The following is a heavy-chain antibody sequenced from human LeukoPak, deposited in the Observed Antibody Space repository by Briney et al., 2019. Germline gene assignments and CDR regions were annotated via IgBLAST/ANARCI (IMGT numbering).Heavy chain of an antibody. CDR3: ARETVYYDFWSGYYTGWFDP. Sequence: KTSETLSLTCTVSGGSISSGSYYWSWIRQPAGKGLEWIGRIYTSGSTNYNPSLKSRVTISVDTSKNQFSLKLSSVTAADTAVYYCARETVYYDFWSGYYTGWFDPWGQGTLVIVSS. D-gene: IGHD3-3*01. CDR1: GGSISSGSYY. CDR2: IYTSGST. J-gene: IGHJ5*02. V-gene: IGHV4-61*02.